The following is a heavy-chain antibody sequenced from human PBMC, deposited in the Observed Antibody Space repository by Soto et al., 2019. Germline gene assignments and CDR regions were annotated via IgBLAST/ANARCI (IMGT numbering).Heavy chain of an antibody. CDR3: ARAHDYDFWSGFVFYGMDV. CDR2: ISSTGGST. D-gene: IGHD3-3*01. CDR1: RFTFSNYA. V-gene: IGHV3-23*01. Sequence: EVQLLESGGGLVQPGGSLRLSCAASRFTFSNYAMSWVRQAPGKGLEWVSGISSTGGSTYYADSVKGRFTIARDNSKNTLDLQMSSLRAEDTAIYYCARAHDYDFWSGFVFYGMDVWGQGTTVTVSS. J-gene: IGHJ6*02.